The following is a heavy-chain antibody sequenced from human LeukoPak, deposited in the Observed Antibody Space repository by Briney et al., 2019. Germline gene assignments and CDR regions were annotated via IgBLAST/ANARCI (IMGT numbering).Heavy chain of an antibody. V-gene: IGHV3-30*18. D-gene: IGHD3-10*01. Sequence: GGSLRLSCAASGFTVSSNYMSWVRQAPGKGLEWVAVISYDGTNKFYVDSLRGRFTISRDNSKNTLYLQMNSLRAEDTAVYYCAKDGYYGSGTYPDYWGQGTLVTVSS. CDR2: ISYDGTNK. J-gene: IGHJ4*02. CDR3: AKDGYYGSGTYPDY. CDR1: GFTVSSNY.